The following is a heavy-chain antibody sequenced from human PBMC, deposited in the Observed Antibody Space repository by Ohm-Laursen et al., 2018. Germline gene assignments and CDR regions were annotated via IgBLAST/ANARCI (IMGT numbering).Heavy chain of an antibody. CDR3: ARVPVYGDTRFDY. CDR2: IYYSGSS. J-gene: IGHJ4*02. CDR1: GGSISRYY. Sequence: SDTLSLTCPVSGGSISRYYWSWIRQPPGKGLERIGYIYYSGSSNYNPSLKSRVTISVDTSKNQISLKLNSVTAADTAVYYCARVPVYGDTRFDYWGQGTLVTVSS. V-gene: IGHV4-59*08. D-gene: IGHD4-17*01.